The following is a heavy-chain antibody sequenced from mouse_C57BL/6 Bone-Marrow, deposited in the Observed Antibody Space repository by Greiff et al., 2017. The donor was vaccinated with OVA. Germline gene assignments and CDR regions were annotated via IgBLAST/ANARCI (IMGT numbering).Heavy chain of an antibody. CDR2: INPSSGYT. Sequence: QVQLKESGAELARPGASVKMSCKASGYTFTSYSMHWVKQRPGQGLEWIGYINPSSGYTKYNQKFQDKATLTADESSSTAYMQLSSLTSEDSAVYYCARHYSNYWFAYWGQGTLVTVSA. CDR3: ARHYSNYWFAY. V-gene: IGHV1-4*01. J-gene: IGHJ3*01. D-gene: IGHD2-5*01. CDR1: GYTFTSYS.